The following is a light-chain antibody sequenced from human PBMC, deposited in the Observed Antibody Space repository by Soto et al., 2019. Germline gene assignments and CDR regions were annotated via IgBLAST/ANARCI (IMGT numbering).Light chain of an antibody. CDR3: QQRSNWPLT. CDR2: DES. J-gene: IGKJ4*01. Sequence: EIVLTQSPATLSLSPVERAALSCRASQSVSRYLAWYQQKPGRAPRLLIYDESNRATGVPARFSCSGSGTDFTLTLTMLEPEDFAVYSCQQRSNWPLTFGGGTKVDIK. CDR1: QSVSRY. V-gene: IGKV3-11*01.